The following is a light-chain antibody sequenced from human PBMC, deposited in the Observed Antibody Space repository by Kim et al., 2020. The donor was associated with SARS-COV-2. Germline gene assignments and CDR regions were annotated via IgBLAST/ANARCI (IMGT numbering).Light chain of an antibody. CDR1: QDISNY. CDR3: QQYDRRPLT. J-gene: IGKJ4*01. CDR2: DAS. V-gene: IGKV1-33*01. Sequence: DIQMTQSPSSLSASIGDRVTITCQASQDISNYLNWYQQKPGKAPTLLIYDASNLETGVPSRFSGSGSGTDFTVTIDGLQPEDIATYYCQQYDRRPLTFGGGTKVDIK.